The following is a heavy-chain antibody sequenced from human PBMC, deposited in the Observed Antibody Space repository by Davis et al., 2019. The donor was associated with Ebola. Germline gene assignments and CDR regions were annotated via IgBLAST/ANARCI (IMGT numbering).Heavy chain of an antibody. D-gene: IGHD3-10*01. CDR1: GFTFGDYA. V-gene: IGHV3-7*01. CDR3: ARDIGEIHY. J-gene: IGHJ4*02. CDR2: IKQDGSEK. Sequence: GESLKISCTASGFTFGDYAMSWVRQAPGKGLEWVANIKQDGSEKYYVDSVKGRFTISRDNAKNSLYLQMNSLRAEDTAVYYCARDIGEIHYWGQGTLVTVSS.